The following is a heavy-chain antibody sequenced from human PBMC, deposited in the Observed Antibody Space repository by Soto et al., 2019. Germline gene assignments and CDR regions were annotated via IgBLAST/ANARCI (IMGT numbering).Heavy chain of an antibody. CDR2: MNPSTGTT. Sequence: QAQLVQSGTEMKKPGASVKVSCKASGYTFTSYDINWVRQATGQGLEWMGWMNPSTGTTGYAQKCRGRVSMTGKISINTAYLERSIMRSEATAVCFCARGRSTWGMDVWSLGATVTVSS. CDR3: ARGRSTWGMDV. D-gene: IGHD2-2*01. V-gene: IGHV1-8*01. J-gene: IGHJ6*02. CDR1: GYTFTSYD.